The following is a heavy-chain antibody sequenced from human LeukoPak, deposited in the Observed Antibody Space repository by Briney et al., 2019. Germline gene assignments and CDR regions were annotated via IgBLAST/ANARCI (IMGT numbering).Heavy chain of an antibody. V-gene: IGHV3-74*01. Sequence: GGSLRLSCAVTGFNLRSYWIHWVRHSPGRGLEWVARINGEGSRISYADSVRGRFTISRDNAKNTAYLQMNSLRAEDTALYYCARDPGYYYYGMDVWGQGTTVVVSS. CDR2: INGEGSRI. CDR3: ARDPGYYYYGMDV. J-gene: IGHJ6*02. CDR1: GFNLRSYW.